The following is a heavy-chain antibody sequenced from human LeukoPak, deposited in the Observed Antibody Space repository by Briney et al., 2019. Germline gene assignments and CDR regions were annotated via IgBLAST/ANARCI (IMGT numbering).Heavy chain of an antibody. V-gene: IGHV5-51*01. CDR3: ARTWLLGYFDY. CDR2: IYPDDSDT. Sequence: GESLKISCKASGYSFTSYWIGWVRQMPGKGLEWMGIIYPDDSDTGYSPSFQGQVTMSVDKSINTAYMQWSSLKASDTAIYYCARTWLLGYFDYWGQGTLVTVSS. J-gene: IGHJ4*02. D-gene: IGHD5-12*01. CDR1: GYSFTSYW.